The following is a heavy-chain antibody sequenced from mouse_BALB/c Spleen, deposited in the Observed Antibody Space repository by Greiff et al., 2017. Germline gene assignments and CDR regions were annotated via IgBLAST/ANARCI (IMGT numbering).Heavy chain of an antibody. CDR3: ARWEYGDYYYAMDY. V-gene: IGHV1-7*01. CDR2: INPSTGYT. CDR1: GYTFTSYW. D-gene: IGHD2-13*01. Sequence: QVQLQQSGAELAKPGASVKMSCTASGYTFTSYWMHWVKQRPGQGLEWIGYINPSTGYTEYNQKFKDKATLTADKSSSTAYMQLSSLTSEDSAVYYCARWEYGDYYYAMDYWGQGTSVTVSS. J-gene: IGHJ4*01.